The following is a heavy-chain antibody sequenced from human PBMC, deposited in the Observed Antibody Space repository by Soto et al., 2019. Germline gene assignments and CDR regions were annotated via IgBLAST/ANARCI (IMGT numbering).Heavy chain of an antibody. CDR2: ISHDGNNK. Sequence: GGSLRLSCAASGFAFSSYGMHWVRQAPGKGLEWVAVISHDGNNKYYADSVKGRFTISRDNSKNTLYLQMNSLRAEDTAVYYCAKSRVRGVIKGYGMDVWGQGTTVTVSS. D-gene: IGHD3-10*01. CDR3: AKSRVRGVIKGYGMDV. J-gene: IGHJ6*02. CDR1: GFAFSSYG. V-gene: IGHV3-30*18.